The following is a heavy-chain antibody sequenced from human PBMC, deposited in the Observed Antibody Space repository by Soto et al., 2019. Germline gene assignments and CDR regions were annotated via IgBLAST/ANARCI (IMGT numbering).Heavy chain of an antibody. CDR2: LSRGGGTT. J-gene: IGHJ3*01. CDR3: AKDGQYRTDGFDV. CDR1: GFTFSIHG. Sequence: EAQLLESGGDWAQPGGSRRLSCAASGFTFSIHGMSWVRQAPGKGLECIAGLSRGGGTTYYADSVKGRFTISRDNSKNTLDLIMNSLKVEDTALYYCAKDGQYRTDGFDVWGQGTMVTVSS. V-gene: IGHV3-23*01. D-gene: IGHD6-6*01.